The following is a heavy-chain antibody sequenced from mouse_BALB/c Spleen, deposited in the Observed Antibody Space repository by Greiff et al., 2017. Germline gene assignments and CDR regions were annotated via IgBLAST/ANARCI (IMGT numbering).Heavy chain of an antibody. CDR1: GFNIKDTY. CDR3: ARGEYDDPFAY. Sequence: EVQLVESGAELVKPGASVKLSCTASGFNIKDTYMHWVKQRPEQGLEWIGRIDPANGNTKYDPKFQGKATITADTSSNTAYLQLSSLTSEDTAVYYCARGEYDDPFAYWGQGTLVTVSA. V-gene: IGHV14-3*02. D-gene: IGHD2-14*01. CDR2: IDPANGNT. J-gene: IGHJ3*01.